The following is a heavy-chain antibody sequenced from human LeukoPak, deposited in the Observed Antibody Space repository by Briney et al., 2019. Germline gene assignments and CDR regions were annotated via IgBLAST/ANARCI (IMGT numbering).Heavy chain of an antibody. CDR1: GGSISSGDYF. CDR3: ARARGTGDVFGF. Sequence: SETLSLTCTVSGGSISSGDYFWSWIRQPPGEGLEWIGHIYYSGSIYYNPSLRSRVIISVDTSKNQFSLKLSSVTAADTAVYYCARARGTGDVFGFWGQGTLVTVSS. V-gene: IGHV4-30-4*01. CDR2: IYYSGSI. D-gene: IGHD7-27*01. J-gene: IGHJ4*02.